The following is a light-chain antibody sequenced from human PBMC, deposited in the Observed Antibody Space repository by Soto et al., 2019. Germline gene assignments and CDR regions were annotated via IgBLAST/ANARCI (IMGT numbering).Light chain of an antibody. CDR3: QQYGSSSYT. J-gene: IGKJ2*01. CDR1: QSVSSTY. Sequence: EIVLTQSPGTLSLSPGERATLSCRASQSVSSTYLAWYQQNPGQAPRLLIYGASSSATSIPDRFSGRGSGTDFTLTISRLEPEDFAVYFCQQYGSSSYTFGQGTKLEIK. CDR2: GAS. V-gene: IGKV3-20*01.